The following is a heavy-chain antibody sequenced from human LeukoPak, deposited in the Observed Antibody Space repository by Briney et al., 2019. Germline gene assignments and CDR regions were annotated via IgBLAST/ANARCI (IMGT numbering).Heavy chain of an antibody. J-gene: IGHJ2*01. D-gene: IGHD6-19*01. V-gene: IGHV3-30-3*01. CDR2: ISYDGSNK. CDR3: AKDLIAVAGRDWYFDL. CDR1: GFTFSSYA. Sequence: GGSLRLSCAASGFTFSSYAMHWVRQAPGKGLEWVAVISYDGSNKYYADSVKGRFTISRDNSKNTLYLQMNSLRAEDTAVYYCAKDLIAVAGRDWYFDLWGRGTLVTVSS.